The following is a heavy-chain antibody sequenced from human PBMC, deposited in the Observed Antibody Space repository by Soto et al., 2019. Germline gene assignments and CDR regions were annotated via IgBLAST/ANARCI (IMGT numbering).Heavy chain of an antibody. CDR3: ARVGGNWNDDYFDY. D-gene: IGHD1-1*01. Sequence: QVQLVQSGAEVKKPGASVKVSCKASGYTFSDHDINWVRQASGQGPEWLGWMNPNSGDTGYAQNCQGRGTMTRDTSKRTAYMELSSLRSEDTAVYYCARVGGNWNDDYFDYWGQGTLVTVSS. CDR2: MNPNSGDT. CDR1: GYTFSDHD. V-gene: IGHV1-8*01. J-gene: IGHJ4*02.